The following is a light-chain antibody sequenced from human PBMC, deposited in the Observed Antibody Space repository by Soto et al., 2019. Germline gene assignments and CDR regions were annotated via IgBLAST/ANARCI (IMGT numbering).Light chain of an antibody. J-gene: IGKJ1*01. V-gene: IGKV1-27*01. CDR3: QKYNSAPWT. Sequence: DIKMTQSPSSLSASVGDRVTITCRASQVIDNYLAWYQQQPGKVPRLLIYAGSVLQAGVPPRFTGSGSGTDFTLTISSLQPEDVATYFCQKYNSAPWTFGQGTKVEIK. CDR1: QVIDNY. CDR2: AGS.